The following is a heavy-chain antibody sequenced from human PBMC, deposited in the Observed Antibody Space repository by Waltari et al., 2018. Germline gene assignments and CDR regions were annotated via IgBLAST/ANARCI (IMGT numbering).Heavy chain of an antibody. CDR2: MDYSGRT. CDR1: GGSISCSSYY. D-gene: IGHD5-12*01. V-gene: IGHV4-39*07. Sequence: QLQLQESGPGLVKPPETLSLTCPVSGGSISCSSYYWGWIRQPPEKGLEWVASMDYSGRTYYNPSLKSRVTISVDTSKNQFSLEVRSVTAADTAVYYCARGFGSATTSRFDPWGQGIVVTVSS. CDR3: ARGFGSATTSRFDP. J-gene: IGHJ5*02.